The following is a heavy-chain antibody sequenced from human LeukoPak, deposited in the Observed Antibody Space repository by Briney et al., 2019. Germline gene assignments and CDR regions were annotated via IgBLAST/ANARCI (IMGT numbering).Heavy chain of an antibody. J-gene: IGHJ5*02. Sequence: SETLSLTCTVSGGSISSGSYYWSWIRQPAGKGLEWIGRVSTTGSTNYNPSLKSRVTISLDTSKNQFSLKLTSVTAADTAVYYCATLPGGVTTPNPSWGQGTLVTVSS. CDR2: VSTTGST. V-gene: IGHV4-61*02. CDR3: ATLPGGVTTPNPS. D-gene: IGHD4-17*01. CDR1: GGSISSGSYY.